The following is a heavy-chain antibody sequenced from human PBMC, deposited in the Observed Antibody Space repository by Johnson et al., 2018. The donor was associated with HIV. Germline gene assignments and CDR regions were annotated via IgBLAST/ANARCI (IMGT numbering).Heavy chain of an antibody. CDR3: ARGDGYRRAFDI. J-gene: IGHJ3*02. V-gene: IGHV3-NL1*01. CDR1: QFTFSSYG. D-gene: IGHD1-1*01. CDR2: LYSGGST. Sequence: QVQLVESGGGLAKPAWSPRLSCAASQFTFSSYGMHWVRQAPGKGLEWVSILYSGGSTYYADSVKGRFSISIENSKNTVYLQLNSLRVEDTAVYYRARGDGYRRAFDIWGQGTMVTVSS.